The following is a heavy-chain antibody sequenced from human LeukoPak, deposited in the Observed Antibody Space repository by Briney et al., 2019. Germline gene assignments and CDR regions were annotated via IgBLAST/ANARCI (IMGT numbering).Heavy chain of an antibody. CDR2: IYTTGTT. CDR1: ATSINTYY. CDR3: AKVAKYYYGSETYFFFDH. V-gene: IGHV4-4*07. Sequence: SETLSLTGTVSATSINTYYWSWLRQPAGNGLEWIGHIYTTGTTNYNPSLKSRVTMSIDTSKNQFSLNLRSVTAADTAVYYCAKVAKYYYGSETYFFFDHWGQGTLVTVSS. J-gene: IGHJ4*02. D-gene: IGHD3-10*01.